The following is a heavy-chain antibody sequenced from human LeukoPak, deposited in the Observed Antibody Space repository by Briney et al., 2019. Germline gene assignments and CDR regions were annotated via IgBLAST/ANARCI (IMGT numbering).Heavy chain of an antibody. CDR3: AKDPLPRVSTYYFDY. CDR1: GFTFSSYG. J-gene: IGHJ4*02. D-gene: IGHD6-6*01. V-gene: IGHV3-33*06. CDR2: IWYDGSNK. Sequence: GRSLRLSCAASGFTFSSYGMHWVRQAPGKGLEWVAVIWYDGSNKYYADSVKGRFTISRDNSKNTLYLQMNSLRAEDTAVYYCAKDPLPRVSTYYFDYWGQGTLVTVSS.